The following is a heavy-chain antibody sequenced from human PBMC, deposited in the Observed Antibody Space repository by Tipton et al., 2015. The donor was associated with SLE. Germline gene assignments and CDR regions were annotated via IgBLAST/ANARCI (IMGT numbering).Heavy chain of an antibody. J-gene: IGHJ3*02. CDR2: INHSGST. D-gene: IGHD1-7*01. V-gene: IGHV4-34*01. Sequence: GLVKPSETLSLTCAVYGGSFSGYYWSWIRQPPGKGLEWIGEINHSGSTNYNPSLKSRVTISVDTSKNQFSLKLSSVTAADTAVYYCARDLELRAFDIWGQGTMVTVSS. CDR1: GGSFSGYY. CDR3: ARDLELRAFDI.